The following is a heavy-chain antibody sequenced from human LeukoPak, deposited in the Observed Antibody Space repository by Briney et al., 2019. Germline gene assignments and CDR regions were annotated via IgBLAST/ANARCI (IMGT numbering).Heavy chain of an antibody. CDR3: AKGQQQLVSRFDY. V-gene: IGHV3-30-3*01. CDR2: ISYDGSNK. CDR1: GFTFSSYA. Sequence: GGSLRLSCAASGFTFSSYAMHWVRQAPGKGLEWVAVISYDGSNKYYADSVKGRFTISRDNSKNTLYLQMNSLRAEDTAVYYCAKGQQQLVSRFDYWGQGTLVTVSS. J-gene: IGHJ4*02. D-gene: IGHD6-13*01.